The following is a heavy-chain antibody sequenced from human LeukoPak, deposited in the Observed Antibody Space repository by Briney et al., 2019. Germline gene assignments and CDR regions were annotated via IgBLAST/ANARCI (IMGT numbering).Heavy chain of an antibody. CDR2: INSDGSST. J-gene: IGHJ4*02. D-gene: IGHD4-17*01. CDR3: ARAGTTMTTYDY. V-gene: IGHV3-74*01. Sequence: GGSLRPSCAASGFTLSSYWMHWVRQAPGKGLVWVSRINSDGSSTTYADSVKGRFTISRDNAKNTLYLQMSSLRAEDTAVYYCARAGTTMTTYDYWGQGTLVTVSS. CDR1: GFTLSSYW.